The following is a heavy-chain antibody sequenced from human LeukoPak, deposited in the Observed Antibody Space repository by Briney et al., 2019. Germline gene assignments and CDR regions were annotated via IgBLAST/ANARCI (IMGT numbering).Heavy chain of an antibody. D-gene: IGHD3-16*01. Sequence: SETLSLTCTVSGGSNSSYYWSWIRQPAGKGLEWIGRIYTSGSTNYNPSLKSRVTMSVDTSKNQFSLKLSSVTAADTAVYYCARDLDGGESQRNQSDYWGQGTLVTVSS. J-gene: IGHJ4*02. CDR1: GGSNSSYY. CDR2: IYTSGST. V-gene: IGHV4-4*07. CDR3: ARDLDGGESQRNQSDY.